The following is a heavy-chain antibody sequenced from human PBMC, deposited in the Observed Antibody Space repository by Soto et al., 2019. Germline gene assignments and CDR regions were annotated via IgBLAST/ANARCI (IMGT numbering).Heavy chain of an antibody. CDR2: ISAYNGNT. CDR3: ARDRYDFWSGLGDAFYI. V-gene: IGHV1-18*01. CDR1: GYTFTSYG. J-gene: IGHJ3*02. D-gene: IGHD3-3*01. Sequence: ASVKVSCKASGYTFTSYGISWVRQAPGQGLEWMGWISAYNGNTNYAQKLQGRVTMTTDTSTSTAYMELRSLRSDHTAVYYCARDRYDFWSGLGDAFYIWGQGTMVTVSS.